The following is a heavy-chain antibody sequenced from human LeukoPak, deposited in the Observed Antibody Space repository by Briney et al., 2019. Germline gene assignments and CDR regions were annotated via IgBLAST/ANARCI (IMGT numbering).Heavy chain of an antibody. CDR2: IDTSGST. D-gene: IGHD3-16*01. J-gene: IGHJ6*03. V-gene: IGHV4-4*07. Sequence: SETLSLTCTASGGSISSFYWSWVRQPAGKGPEWIGRIDTSGSTHYNPSLKSRVTMSLDTSKNQFSLKLSSVTVADTAVYYCARGLGGAYYYMDVWGKGTTVTVSS. CDR1: GGSISSFY. CDR3: ARGLGGAYYYMDV.